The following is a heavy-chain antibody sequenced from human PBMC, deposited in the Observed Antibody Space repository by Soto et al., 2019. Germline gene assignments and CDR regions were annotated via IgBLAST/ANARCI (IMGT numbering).Heavy chain of an antibody. CDR1: GFTFTTFG. Sequence: QVQLVESGGGVVQPGRSLRLSCEASGFTFTTFGIHWVHQAAGKGLEWVAVISYAGSNKYIADPFRGRFTISRDNSKNTVYLQMKSLRVDDTAVYYCARDRSLGIAAAGLDYWGPGTLVTVSS. V-gene: IGHV3-33*01. CDR3: ARDRSLGIAAAGLDY. J-gene: IGHJ4*02. CDR2: ISYAGSNK. D-gene: IGHD6-13*01.